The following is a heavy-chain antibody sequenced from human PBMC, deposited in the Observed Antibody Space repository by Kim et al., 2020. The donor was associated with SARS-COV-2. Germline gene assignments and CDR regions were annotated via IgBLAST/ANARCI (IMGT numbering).Heavy chain of an antibody. D-gene: IGHD6-19*01. CDR2: ISSNGGST. CDR1: GFTFSSYA. CDR3: VKAGGKSRWLVTGLDY. V-gene: IGHV3-64D*09. J-gene: IGHJ4*02. Sequence: GGSLRLSCSASGFTFSSYAMHWVRQAPGKGLEYVSAISSNGGSTYYADSVKGRFTISRDNSKNTLYLQMSSLRAEDTAVYYCVKAGGKSRWLVTGLDYWGQGTLVTVSS.